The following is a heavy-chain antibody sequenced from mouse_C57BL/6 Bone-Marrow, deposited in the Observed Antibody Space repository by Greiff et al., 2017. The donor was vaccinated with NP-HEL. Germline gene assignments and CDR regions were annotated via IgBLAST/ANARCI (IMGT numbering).Heavy chain of an antibody. J-gene: IGHJ4*01. V-gene: IGHV1-81*01. Sequence: QVQLQQSGAELARPGASVKLSCKASGYTFTSYGISWVKQRPGQGLEWIGEIYPRSGNTYYNEKFKGKATLTADKSSSTAYMELRSLTSEDSAVYFCAGERDYGSSYPFWYAMDYWGQGTSVTVSS. CDR3: AGERDYGSSYPFWYAMDY. D-gene: IGHD1-1*01. CDR2: IYPRSGNT. CDR1: GYTFTSYG.